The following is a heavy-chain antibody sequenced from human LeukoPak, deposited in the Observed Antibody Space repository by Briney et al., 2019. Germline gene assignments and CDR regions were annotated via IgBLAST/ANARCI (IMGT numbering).Heavy chain of an antibody. CDR2: IYYSGNT. D-gene: IGHD3-22*01. J-gene: IGHJ3*02. Sequence: PSETLSLTCAVYGGSFSGYYWGWIRQPPGKGLEWIGSIYYSGNTYYNPSLKSRVTISVDTSKNQFSLKLSSVTAADTAVYFCARGPYSYDSSGAFDIWGQGTMVTVSS. CDR1: GGSFSGYY. CDR3: ARGPYSYDSSGAFDI. V-gene: IGHV4-34*01.